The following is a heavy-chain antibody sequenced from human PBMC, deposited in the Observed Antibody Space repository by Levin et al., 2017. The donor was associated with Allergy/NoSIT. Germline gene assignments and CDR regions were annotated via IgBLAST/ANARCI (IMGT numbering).Heavy chain of an antibody. D-gene: IGHD3-22*01. CDR3: ARQGRVVVTH. Sequence: SETLSLTCTVSGGSISSSSYYWGWIRQPPGKGLEWIGSIYYSGSTYYNPSLKSRVTISVDTSKNQFSLKLSSVTAADTAVYYCARQGRVVVTHWGQGTLVTVSS. CDR2: IYYSGST. V-gene: IGHV4-39*01. CDR1: GGSISSSSYY. J-gene: IGHJ4*02.